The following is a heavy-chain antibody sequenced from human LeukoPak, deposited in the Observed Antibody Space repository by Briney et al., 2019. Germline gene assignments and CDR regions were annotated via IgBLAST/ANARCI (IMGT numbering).Heavy chain of an antibody. V-gene: IGHV4-34*01. CDR2: INHSGGT. CDR1: GGSFSGYY. CDR3: ARGRASSWYVSPFDY. Sequence: PSETLSLTCAVYGGSFSGYYWSWIRQPPGKGLEWIGEINHSGGTNYNPSLKSRVTISVDTSKNQFSLKLSSVTAADTAVYYCARGRASSWYVSPFDYWGQGTLVTVSS. J-gene: IGHJ4*02. D-gene: IGHD6-13*01.